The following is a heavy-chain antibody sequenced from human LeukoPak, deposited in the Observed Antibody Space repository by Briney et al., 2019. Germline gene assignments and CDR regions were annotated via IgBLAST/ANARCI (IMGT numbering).Heavy chain of an antibody. J-gene: IGHJ1*01. V-gene: IGHV3-30*02. CDR3: ARGHFSSGSYPNF. CDR1: GFTFNNYG. Sequence: GGSLRLSCAASGFTFNNYGMHWVRQAPGKGLEWVAFIRYDGTKKYFADSVKGRFTVSRDNAKDSLYLQMTSLRVEDMGVYYCARGHFSSGSYPNFWGLGTLVTVSS. CDR2: IRYDGTKK. D-gene: IGHD3-10*01.